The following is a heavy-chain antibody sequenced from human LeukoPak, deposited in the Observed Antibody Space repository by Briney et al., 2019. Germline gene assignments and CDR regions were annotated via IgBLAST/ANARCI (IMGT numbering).Heavy chain of an antibody. CDR2: IYDSGST. J-gene: IGHJ5*02. D-gene: IGHD3-3*01. Sequence: PSETLSLTCTVSGGSIRSSYYYWGWIRQPPGKGLEWIGSIYDSGSTYYNPSLKSRVTISVDTSKNQFSLKLSSVTAADTAVYYCARPTYPYYDFWSGPGRNNWFDPWGQGTLVTVSS. V-gene: IGHV4-39*07. CDR3: ARPTYPYYDFWSGPGRNNWFDP. CDR1: GGSIRSSYYY.